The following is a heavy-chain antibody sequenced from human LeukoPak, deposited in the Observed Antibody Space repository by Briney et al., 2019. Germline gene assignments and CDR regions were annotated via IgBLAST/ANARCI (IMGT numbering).Heavy chain of an antibody. CDR1: GFTFSNYW. Sequence: GGSLRLSCAASGFTFSNYWMSWVRQAPGEGLEWVANIKQDESEKYYVDSVKGRFTISRDNAKNSLYLQMNSLRAEDTAVYYCARHRDGELDSWGQGTLVTVSS. CDR2: IKQDESEK. D-gene: IGHD3-10*01. J-gene: IGHJ5*01. CDR3: ARHRDGELDS. V-gene: IGHV3-7*05.